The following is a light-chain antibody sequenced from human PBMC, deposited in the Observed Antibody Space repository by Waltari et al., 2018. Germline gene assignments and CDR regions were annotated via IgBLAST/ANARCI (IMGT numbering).Light chain of an antibody. Sequence: EIVLTQSPGTLSLSPGERATLSCRASQSVSSSYLAWYQQKPGQGPRLLMYGASSRATGIPDRFSGSGSVTDFTLTINRLEPEDFAVYYCLHYGSSLHNIGQGTKLEIK. CDR3: LHYGSSLHN. V-gene: IGKV3-20*01. CDR1: QSVSSSY. J-gene: IGKJ2*01. CDR2: GAS.